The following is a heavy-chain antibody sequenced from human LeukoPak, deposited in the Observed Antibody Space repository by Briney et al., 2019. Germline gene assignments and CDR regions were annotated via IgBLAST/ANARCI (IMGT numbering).Heavy chain of an antibody. J-gene: IGHJ4*02. CDR3: AREPKYSSGWQPFDY. V-gene: IGHV4-34*01. CDR2: INHSGST. Sequence: PSETLSLTCAVYGGSFSGYYWSWIRQPPGKGLEWIGEINHSGSTNYNPSLKSRVTISVDTSKNQFSLKLSSVTAADTAVYYCAREPKYSSGWQPFDYWAREPWSPSPQ. CDR1: GGSFSGYY. D-gene: IGHD6-19*01.